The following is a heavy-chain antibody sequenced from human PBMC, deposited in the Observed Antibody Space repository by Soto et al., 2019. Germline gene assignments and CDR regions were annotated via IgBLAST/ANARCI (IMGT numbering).Heavy chain of an antibody. J-gene: IGHJ3*02. D-gene: IGHD3-16*02. Sequence: SGPTLVQPTQTLTLTCTFSGFSLSTSGVGVGWIRQPPGKALEWLALIYWDDDKRYSPSLKSRLTITKDTSKNQVVLTMTNMDPVDTATYYCAHSSYDYIWGSYRSDAFDIWGQGTMVTVSS. CDR1: GFSLSTSGVG. CDR2: IYWDDDK. V-gene: IGHV2-5*02. CDR3: AHSSYDYIWGSYRSDAFDI.